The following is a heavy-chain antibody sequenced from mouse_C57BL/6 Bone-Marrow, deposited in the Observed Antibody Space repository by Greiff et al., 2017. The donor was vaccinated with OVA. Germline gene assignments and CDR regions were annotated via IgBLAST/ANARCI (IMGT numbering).Heavy chain of an antibody. CDR2: IYPGSGST. Sequence: QVQLQQPGAELVKPGASVKMSCKASGYTFTSYWITWVKQRPGQGLEWIGDIYPGSGSTNYNEKFKSKATLTVDISSSTAYMQLSSLTSEDSAVYYCARSDSYAMDYWGQGTSVTVSS. CDR1: GYTFTSYW. J-gene: IGHJ4*01. V-gene: IGHV1-55*01. CDR3: ARSDSYAMDY.